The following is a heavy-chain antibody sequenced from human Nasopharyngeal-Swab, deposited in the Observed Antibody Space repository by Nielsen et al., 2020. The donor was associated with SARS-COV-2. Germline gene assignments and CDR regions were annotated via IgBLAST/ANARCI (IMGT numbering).Heavy chain of an antibody. D-gene: IGHD2-15*01. V-gene: IGHV1-46*01. CDR3: ARGGDPREVVAATDCFDP. Sequence: WVRQAPGLGLEWMGIINPGGGSARYSQNFQGRVTMTRDTSTSTVYMELSSLRSEDTAVYYCARGGDPREVVAATDCFDPWGQGTLVTVSS. CDR2: INPGGGSA. J-gene: IGHJ5*02.